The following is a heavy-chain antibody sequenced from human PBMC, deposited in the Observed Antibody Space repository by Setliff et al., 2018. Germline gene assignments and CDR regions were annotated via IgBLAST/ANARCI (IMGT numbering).Heavy chain of an antibody. Sequence: PGGSLRLSCVASGFTFSSYAMNWVRQAPGKGLEWVSGITGSGAGTYYADSVEGRFTISRDNSDNTLYLEMNSLRAEDTAVYYCAPFCSHSSYCPPPDWGQGTLVTVSS. CDR3: APFCSHSSYCPPPD. V-gene: IGHV3-23*01. D-gene: IGHD2-15*01. J-gene: IGHJ4*02. CDR2: ITGSGAGT. CDR1: GFTFSSYA.